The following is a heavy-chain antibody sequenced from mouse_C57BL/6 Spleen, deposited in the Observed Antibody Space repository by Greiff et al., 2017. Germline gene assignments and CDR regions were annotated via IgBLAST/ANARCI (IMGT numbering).Heavy chain of an antibody. CDR3: ARESKVVATKYFDD. CDR1: GFTFSDYG. D-gene: IGHD1-1*01. CDR2: ISSGSSAI. V-gene: IGHV5-17*01. J-gene: IGHJ1*03. Sequence: DVQLQESGGGLVKPGGSLKLSCAASGFTFSDYGMHWVRQAPEQGLEWVAYISSGSSAIYYADTVKGRFTISRDNANNTLFRQMTSLRSEDTAMYYCARESKVVATKYFDDWGTGTTVTVSS.